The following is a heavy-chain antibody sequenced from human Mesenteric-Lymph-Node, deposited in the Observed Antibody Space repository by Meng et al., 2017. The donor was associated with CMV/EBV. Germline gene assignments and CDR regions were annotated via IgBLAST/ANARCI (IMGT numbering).Heavy chain of an antibody. J-gene: IGHJ4*02. CDR1: GFSFGVYS. CDR2: IDSFSSTM. D-gene: IGHD6-13*01. Sequence: GGSLRLSCAASGFSFGVYSMNWVRQAPGKGLEWLAYIDSFSSTMYYTDSIKGRFTISRDNAKNSLHLQMNSLSADDTAVYYCARDSIASALDYWGQGVLVTVSS. V-gene: IGHV3-48*01. CDR3: ARDSIASALDY.